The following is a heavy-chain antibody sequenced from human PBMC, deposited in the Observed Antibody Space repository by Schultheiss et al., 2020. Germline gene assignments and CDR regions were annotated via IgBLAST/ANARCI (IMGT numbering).Heavy chain of an antibody. J-gene: IGHJ6*03. V-gene: IGHV3-48*04. CDR3: ARGSGYSGYAYYYYYYMDV. CDR2: ISSSGSTI. CDR1: GFTFSRYG. Sequence: GGSLRLSCAASGFTFSRYGMHWVRQAPGKGLEWVSYISSSGSTIYYADSVKGRFTISRDNAKNSLYLQMNSLRAEDTAVYYCARGSGYSGYAYYYYYYMDVWGKGTTVTVSS. D-gene: IGHD5-12*01.